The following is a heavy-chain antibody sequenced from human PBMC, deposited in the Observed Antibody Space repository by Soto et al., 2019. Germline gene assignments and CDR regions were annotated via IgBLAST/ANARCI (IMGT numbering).Heavy chain of an antibody. CDR1: GGSISSGDYY. J-gene: IGHJ4*02. V-gene: IGHV4-61*08. CDR2: ISSSGST. CDR3: ARDWGGGTFDY. D-gene: IGHD3-16*01. Sequence: PSETLSLTCTVSGGSISSGDYYWSWIRQPPGKGLEWIGYISSSGSTNYNPSLKSRVTISVDTPKNQFSLKLTSVTAADTAVYYCARDWGGGTFDYWGQGTLVTVSS.